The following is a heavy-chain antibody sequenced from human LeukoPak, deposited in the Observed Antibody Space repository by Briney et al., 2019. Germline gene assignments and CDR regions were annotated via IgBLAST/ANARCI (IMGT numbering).Heavy chain of an antibody. Sequence: SQTLSLTCAISGDSVSSNSAAWNWIRQSPSRGLEWLGRTYYRSKWYNDYAISVKSRITISPDTSKNQFSLQLNSVTPEDTAVYYWAKTRGNCTSTSCPPFNGMDVWGQGTTAPVSS. CDR1: GDSVSSNSAA. CDR3: AKTRGNCTSTSCPPFNGMDV. D-gene: IGHD2-2*01. CDR2: TYYRSKWYN. J-gene: IGHJ6*02. V-gene: IGHV6-1*01.